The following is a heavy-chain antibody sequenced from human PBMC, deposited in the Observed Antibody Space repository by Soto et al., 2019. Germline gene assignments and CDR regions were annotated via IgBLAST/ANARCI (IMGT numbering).Heavy chain of an antibody. CDR1: GFNFNNHV. J-gene: IGHJ4*02. CDR3: AKTVGATKLEDY. CDR2: ISNSDDVG. Sequence: EVQLLESGGGLVHPMSSLRLSCSGSGFNFNNHVINWVRQAPGKGLEWVAAISNSDDVGFYADSVRGRFSDTRDRSSSTLYLQMDEVQGEDTAIYYCAKTVGATKLEDYWGQGTLVIVSS. D-gene: IGHD1-26*01. V-gene: IGHV3-23*01.